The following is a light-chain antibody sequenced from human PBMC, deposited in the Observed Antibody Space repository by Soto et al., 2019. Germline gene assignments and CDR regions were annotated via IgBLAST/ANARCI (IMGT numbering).Light chain of an antibody. CDR2: AAS. Sequence: DIQMTQSPSSLSASVGDRVTITCRASQSLSSYLNWYQQKPGKAPKLRIYAASSLQSGVPSRFSGSGSGTDFTLTISSLQPEDFATYYCQQSYSTPLITFGQGTRLEIK. CDR1: QSLSSY. CDR3: QQSYSTPLIT. V-gene: IGKV1-39*01. J-gene: IGKJ5*01.